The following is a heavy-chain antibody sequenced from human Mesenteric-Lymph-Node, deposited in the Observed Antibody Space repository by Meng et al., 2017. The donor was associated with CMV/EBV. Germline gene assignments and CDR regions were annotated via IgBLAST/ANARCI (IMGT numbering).Heavy chain of an antibody. D-gene: IGHD3-9*01. CDR2: IYYSGNA. J-gene: IGHJ4*02. V-gene: IGHV4-61*01. CDR1: GDPVSSASYY. CDR3: ARNIFRGVPPDY. Sequence: SETLSLTCTVSGDPVSSASYYWSWVRRPPGKGLEWIGSIYYSGNANSNPSLKSRVTISVDTSKNQFSLRVNSVTAADTAVYYCARNIFRGVPPDYWGQGTLVTVSS.